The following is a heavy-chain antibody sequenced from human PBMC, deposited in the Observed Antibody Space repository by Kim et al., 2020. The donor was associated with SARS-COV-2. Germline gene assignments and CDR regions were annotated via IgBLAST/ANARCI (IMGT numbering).Heavy chain of an antibody. J-gene: IGHJ3*02. D-gene: IGHD3-22*01. CDR3: ARNTYYYDSSGYSNAFDI. CDR1: GGSVSSGSYY. V-gene: IGHV4-61*01. CDR2: IYYSGST. Sequence: SETLSLTCTVSGGSVSSGSYYWSWIRQPPGKGLEWIGYIYYSGSTNYNPSLKSRVTISVDTSKNQFSLKLSSVTAADTAVYYCARNTYYYDSSGYSNAFDIWGQGTMVTVSS.